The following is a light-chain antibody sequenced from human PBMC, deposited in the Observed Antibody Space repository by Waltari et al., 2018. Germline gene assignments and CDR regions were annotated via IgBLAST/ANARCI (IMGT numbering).Light chain of an antibody. Sequence: QSALTQSASVSGSPGQSITISCPGTSSDVGGYNYVSWYQQHPGKAPKRMIYDVSNRPAGVYNRFSGSKSGNTASLTISGLQAEDEAEYYCSSYTSSSTPYVFGTGTKVT. CDR3: SSYTSSSTPYV. V-gene: IGLV2-14*03. J-gene: IGLJ1*01. CDR2: DVS. CDR1: SSDVGGYNY.